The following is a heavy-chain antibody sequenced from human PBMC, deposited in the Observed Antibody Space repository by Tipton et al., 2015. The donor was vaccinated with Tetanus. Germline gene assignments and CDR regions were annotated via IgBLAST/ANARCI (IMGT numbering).Heavy chain of an antibody. CDR2: VYHSGAT. V-gene: IGHV4-61*08. D-gene: IGHD5-12*01. CDR1: GSSIRGSGHY. Sequence: GLVKPSETLSLTCTVSGSSIRGSGHYWTWIRQPPGKEPEWVGYVYHSGATNYHPSLKSRLAISADTSKNQFSLNLRSVITADTAVYYCARANNDYPKKGPFDYWGQGILVIVPS. CDR3: ARANNDYPKKGPFDY. J-gene: IGHJ4*02.